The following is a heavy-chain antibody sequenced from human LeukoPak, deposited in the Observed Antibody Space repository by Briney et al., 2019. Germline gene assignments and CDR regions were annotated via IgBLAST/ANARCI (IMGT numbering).Heavy chain of an antibody. D-gene: IGHD2/OR15-2a*01. CDR2: IYSGGST. Sequence: PGGSLRLSCAASGFTFSTYAMSWVRQAPGKGLEWVSVIYSGGSTYYADSVKGRFTISRDNSKNTVYLQMNSLRAEDTAVYYCARDFLWGWAWAFDIWGQGTMVTVSS. CDR1: GFTFSTYA. CDR3: ARDFLWGWAWAFDI. J-gene: IGHJ3*02. V-gene: IGHV3-53*01.